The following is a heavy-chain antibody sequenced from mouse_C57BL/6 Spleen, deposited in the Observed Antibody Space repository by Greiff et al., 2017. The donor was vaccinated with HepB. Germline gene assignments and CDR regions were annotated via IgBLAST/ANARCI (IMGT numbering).Heavy chain of an antibody. J-gene: IGHJ3*01. V-gene: IGHV1-26*01. Sequence: EVQLQQSGPELVKPGASVKISCKASGYTFTDYYMNWVKQSQGKCLEWIGDIHPNNGGTSYNQKFKGKATLTVDKSSSTAYMELRSLTSEDSAVYYCAISYDYDDGDWLAYWGQGTLVTVSA. CDR3: AISYDYDDGDWLAY. CDR2: IHPNNGGT. CDR1: GYTFTDYY. D-gene: IGHD2-4*01.